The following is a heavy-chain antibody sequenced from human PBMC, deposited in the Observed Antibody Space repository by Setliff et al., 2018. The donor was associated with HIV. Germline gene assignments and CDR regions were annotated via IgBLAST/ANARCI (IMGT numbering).Heavy chain of an antibody. CDR3: VREGVRRGLGSGSFRYRAYYFDQ. V-gene: IGHV4-39*07. D-gene: IGHD3-10*01. CDR1: GGSISTSSSY. Sequence: SETLSLTCTVSGGSISTSSSYWGWIRQPPGKGLELSGSIYYSGNTYFSPSLESRITISVDTSKNQFSLNLRSVTAADTAVYYCVREGVRRGLGSGSFRYRAYYFDQWGQGTLVTVSS. CDR2: IYYSGNT. J-gene: IGHJ4*02.